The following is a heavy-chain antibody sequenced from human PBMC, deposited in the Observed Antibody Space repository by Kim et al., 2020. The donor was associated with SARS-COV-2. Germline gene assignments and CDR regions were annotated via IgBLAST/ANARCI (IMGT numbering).Heavy chain of an antibody. J-gene: IGHJ4*02. D-gene: IGHD6-19*01. Sequence: GGSLRLSCAASGFTFSSYWMSWVRQAPGKGLEWVANIKQDGSEKYYVDSVKGRLTISRDNAKNSLYLQMNSLRAEDTAVYYCARDRWAQGRYIAQWLVQGLDYWGQGTLVTVSS. V-gene: IGHV3-7*01. CDR2: IKQDGSEK. CDR3: ARDRWAQGRYIAQWLVQGLDY. CDR1: GFTFSSYW.